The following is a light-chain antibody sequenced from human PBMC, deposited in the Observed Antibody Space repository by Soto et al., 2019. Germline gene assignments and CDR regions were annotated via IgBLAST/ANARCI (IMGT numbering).Light chain of an antibody. V-gene: IGKV3-15*01. Sequence: EIVMTQSPGTLSVSPGERATLSCRASQSVSSNLAWYQQKPGQAPRLLIYGASTRATGIPARFSGSRSGTEFTLPISSLQSEDFAVYYCQQYNNWPRTFGQGTKVELK. CDR2: GAS. CDR3: QQYNNWPRT. J-gene: IGKJ1*01. CDR1: QSVSSN.